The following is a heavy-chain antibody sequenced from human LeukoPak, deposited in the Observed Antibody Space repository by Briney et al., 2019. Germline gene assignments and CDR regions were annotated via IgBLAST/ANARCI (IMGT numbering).Heavy chain of an antibody. CDR3: VRYGAGWYKDY. CDR1: GFTFSSYA. V-gene: IGHV3-23*01. D-gene: IGHD6-19*01. Sequence: PGGSLTLSCAASGFTFSSYAMSWVRQAPGKGVEWVSAICGSGGSTYYADSVKGRFTISRDNSKNTLYLQMSSLRAEDTAVYYCVRYGAGWYKDYWGQGTLVTVSS. J-gene: IGHJ4*02. CDR2: ICGSGGST.